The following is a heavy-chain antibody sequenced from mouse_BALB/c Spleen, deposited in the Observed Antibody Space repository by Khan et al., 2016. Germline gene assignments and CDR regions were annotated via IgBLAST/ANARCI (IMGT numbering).Heavy chain of an antibody. V-gene: IGHV7-3*02. Sequence: EVELVESGGGLVQPGGSLRLSCATSGFTFTDYYMSWVRQPPGKALEWLGFIRNKANGYTTEYSASVKGRFTISRDNSQSIPYLQMNTLRVEVSATYSGARVSHNWDIDYWGQGTTLTVSS. D-gene: IGHD4-1*01. J-gene: IGHJ2*01. CDR3: ARVSHNWDIDY. CDR2: IRNKANGYTT. CDR1: GFTFTDYY.